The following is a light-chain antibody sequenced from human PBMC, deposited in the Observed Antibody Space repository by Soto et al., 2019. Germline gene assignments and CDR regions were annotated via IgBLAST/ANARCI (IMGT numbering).Light chain of an antibody. CDR3: SSYTSSSTPLYV. V-gene: IGLV2-14*03. CDR1: SSDVGGYNY. CDR2: DVS. J-gene: IGLJ1*01. Sequence: SVLPKPASLSVSPRQAITISCTGTSSDVGGYNYVSWYQQHPGKAPKLMIYDVSNRPSGVSNRFFGSKSGNTASLTIPGLQAEDEADYYCSSYTSSSTPLYVFGTGTRSPS.